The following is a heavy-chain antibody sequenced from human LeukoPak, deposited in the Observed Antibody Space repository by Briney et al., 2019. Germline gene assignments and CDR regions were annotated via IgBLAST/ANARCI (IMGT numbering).Heavy chain of an antibody. J-gene: IGHJ4*02. Sequence: GGSLRLSCAASGFTFSSNWMSWVRQAPGKGLEWVANIKQGGSEKYYVDSVEGRFTISRDNAKSSLYLQMNSLRAEDTAVYYCARLFGTANFDYWGQGTLVTVSS. CDR2: IKQGGSEK. CDR1: GFTFSSNW. D-gene: IGHD1-7*01. CDR3: ARLFGTANFDY. V-gene: IGHV3-7*01.